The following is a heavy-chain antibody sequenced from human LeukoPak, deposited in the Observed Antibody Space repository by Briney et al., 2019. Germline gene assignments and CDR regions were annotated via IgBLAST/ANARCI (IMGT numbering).Heavy chain of an antibody. CDR2: ISFDGSNK. V-gene: IGHV3-30*18. D-gene: IGHD6-19*01. CDR3: AKEDSAWRHFDY. J-gene: IGHJ4*02. CDR1: GFTFRSYG. Sequence: GGSLRLSCVASGFTFRSYGMHWVRQAPGKGPEWVAVISFDGSNKYYVDSVKGRFTISRDNSKNTFYLQMNSLRTEDTAVYYCAKEDSAWRHFDYWGQGTLVTVSS.